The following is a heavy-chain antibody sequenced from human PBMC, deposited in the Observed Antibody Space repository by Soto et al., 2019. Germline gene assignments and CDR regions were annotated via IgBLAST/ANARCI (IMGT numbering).Heavy chain of an antibody. Sequence: QLQESGPGLVKPSQTLSLTCSVSGGSINNNDYYWSWIRQTPGKGLEWIGYVYYSGSSDYIPYLKSRLSMSIDKSKNQFHLKLNSLTAADTATYYCARMSYFYDKWYFDLWGRGALVTVSS. CDR3: ARMSYFYDKWYFDL. J-gene: IGHJ2*01. CDR2: VYYSGSS. CDR1: GGSINNNDYY. V-gene: IGHV4-30-4*01. D-gene: IGHD3-22*01.